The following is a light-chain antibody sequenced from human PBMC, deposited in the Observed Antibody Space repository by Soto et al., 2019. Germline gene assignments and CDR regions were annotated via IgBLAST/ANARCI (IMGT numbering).Light chain of an antibody. J-gene: IGLJ7*01. CDR2: RNN. CDR1: SSNIGNNY. V-gene: IGLV1-47*01. Sequence: QSTMTQPPSASGTPGQEVTISCSGSSSNIGNNYVYWYHQVTVKSHKLLIYRNNQLPSAVPDRFSGSKSDTSASLVIIGIRSEDDGHYLCSSWVNHLNGDVFGGGTQLNVL. CDR3: SSWVNHLNGDV.